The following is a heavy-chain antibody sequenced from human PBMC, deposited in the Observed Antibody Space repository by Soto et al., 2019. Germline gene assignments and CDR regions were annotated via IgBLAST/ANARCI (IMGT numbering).Heavy chain of an antibody. V-gene: IGHV1-2*04. J-gene: IGHJ3*02. D-gene: IGHD1-26*01. CDR3: ARWKVYSGSYGDAFDI. CDR2: INPNSGGT. Sequence: ASVKVSCKASGYTFTGYYMHWVRQAPGQGLEWMGWINPNSGGTNYAQKFQGWVTMTRDTSISTAYMELSRRRSDDTAVYYCARWKVYSGSYGDAFDIWGQGTMGTVSS. CDR1: GYTFTGYY.